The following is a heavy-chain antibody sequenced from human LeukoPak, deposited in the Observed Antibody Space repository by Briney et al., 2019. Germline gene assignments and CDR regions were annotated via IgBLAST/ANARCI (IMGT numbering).Heavy chain of an antibody. V-gene: IGHV4-4*07. J-gene: IGHJ4*02. CDR2: VYTSGST. Sequence: SETLSLTCAVSGGSISSYYWSWIRQPAGKGLEWIGRVYTSGSTNYNPSLKSRVTMALDTSKNQFSLKLTPVTAADTAVYYCARSNSAYYFDYWGQGTLVTVSS. CDR1: GGSISSYY. CDR3: ARSNSAYYFDY. D-gene: IGHD1-1*01.